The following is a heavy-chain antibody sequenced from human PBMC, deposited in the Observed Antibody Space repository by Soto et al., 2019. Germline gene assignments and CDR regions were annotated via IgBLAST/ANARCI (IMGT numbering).Heavy chain of an antibody. Sequence: SQTLSLTCAISGDSVSSNSAAWNWIRLSPSRGLEWLARTYYRSRWYNDYAVSVRSRITVNPDTSKNQFSLKLSSVTAADTAVYYCARTDDNWFDPWGQGTLVTVSS. J-gene: IGHJ5*02. CDR2: TYYRSRWYN. CDR3: ARTDDNWFDP. CDR1: GDSVSSNSAA. V-gene: IGHV6-1*01.